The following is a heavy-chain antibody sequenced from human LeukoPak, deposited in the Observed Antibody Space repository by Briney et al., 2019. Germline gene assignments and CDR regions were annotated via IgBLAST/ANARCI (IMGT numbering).Heavy chain of an antibody. CDR3: AKTLTMILVLRGGFDY. CDR1: GFTFSSYA. D-gene: IGHD3-22*01. CDR2: VSGSGDST. J-gene: IGHJ4*02. V-gene: IGHV3-23*01. Sequence: GGSLRLSCAASGFTFSSYAMSWVRQAPGKGLEWVSGVSGSGDSTYYADSVKGRFTISRDNSKNTLHLQMNSLRAEDTAVYYCAKTLTMILVLRGGFDYWGQGALVTVSS.